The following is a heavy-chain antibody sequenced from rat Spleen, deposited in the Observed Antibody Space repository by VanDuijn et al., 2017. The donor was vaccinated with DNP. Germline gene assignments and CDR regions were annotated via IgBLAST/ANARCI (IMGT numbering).Heavy chain of an antibody. V-gene: IGHV3-1*01. CDR2: ISYSGST. CDR3: ARWSRYFDY. J-gene: IGHJ2*01. Sequence: WSWIRKFPGNKMEYIGHISYSGSTNYNPSLKSRFSITRDTSKNQFFLQLNSVTTEDTATYYCARWSRYFDYWGQGVMVTVSS.